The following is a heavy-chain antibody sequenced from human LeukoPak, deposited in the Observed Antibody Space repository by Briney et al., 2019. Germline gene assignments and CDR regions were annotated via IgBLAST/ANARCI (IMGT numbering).Heavy chain of an antibody. D-gene: IGHD3-22*01. J-gene: IGHJ3*02. Sequence: GGSLRLSCAASGFTFSDYYMSWIRQAPGKGLEWVSYISSSGSTIYYADSVKGRFTISRDNAKNSLYLQMNSLRAEDTAVYYCAREVVCPYCAFDIWGQGTMVTVSS. V-gene: IGHV3-11*01. CDR2: ISSSGSTI. CDR3: AREVVCPYCAFDI. CDR1: GFTFSDYY.